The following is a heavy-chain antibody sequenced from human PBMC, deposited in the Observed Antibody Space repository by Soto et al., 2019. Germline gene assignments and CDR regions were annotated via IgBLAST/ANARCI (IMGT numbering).Heavy chain of an antibody. CDR1: GGSISSGGYS. V-gene: IGHV4-30-2*01. D-gene: IGHD6-13*01. CDR3: ASGIAAAGTLRFDP. J-gene: IGHJ5*02. CDR2: IYHSGST. Sequence: NPSETLSLTCAVSGGSISSGGYSWSWIRQPPGKGLEWIGYIYHSGSTYYNPSLKSRVTISVDRSKNQFSLKLSSVTAADTAVYYCASGIAAAGTLRFDPWGQGTLVTVSS.